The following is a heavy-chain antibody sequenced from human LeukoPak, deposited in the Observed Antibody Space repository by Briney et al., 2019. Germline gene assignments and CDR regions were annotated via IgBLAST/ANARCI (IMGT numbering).Heavy chain of an antibody. D-gene: IGHD3-3*01. J-gene: IGHJ3*02. CDR2: ISAYNGNT. V-gene: IGHV1-18*01. CDR3: ALGEPYYDFCSGYQDAFDI. Sequence: ASVKVSCKASGYTFTSYDINWVRQATGQGLEWMGGISAYNGNTNYAQKLQGRVTMTKDTSTGTAYMELRSLRSDDTAVYYCALGEPYYDFCSGYQDAFDIWGQGTMVTVSS. CDR1: GYTFTSYD.